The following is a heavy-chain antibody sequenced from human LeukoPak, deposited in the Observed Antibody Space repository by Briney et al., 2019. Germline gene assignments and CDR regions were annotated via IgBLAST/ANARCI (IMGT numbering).Heavy chain of an antibody. J-gene: IGHJ6*03. V-gene: IGHV4-59*01. CDR1: GGSISSYY. D-gene: IGHD3-3*01. CDR3: ARVPRDFWSGQRDYMDV. CDR2: MYYSGST. Sequence: SETLSLTCTVSGGSISSYYWSWIRQPPGKGLEWIGYMYYSGSTNYNPSLKSRVTISVDTSKNQFSLKLSSVTAADTAVYYCARVPRDFWSGQRDYMDVWGKGTTVTVSS.